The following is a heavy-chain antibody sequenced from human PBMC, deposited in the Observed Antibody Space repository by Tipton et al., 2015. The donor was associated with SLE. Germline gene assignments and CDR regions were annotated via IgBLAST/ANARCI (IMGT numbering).Heavy chain of an antibody. CDR2: IIPIFRTA. CDR3: ARDLTLYGSGTYDAFDI. D-gene: IGHD3-10*01. CDR1: GDTFNSHA. V-gene: IGHV1-69*05. J-gene: IGHJ3*02. Sequence: QSGAEVKKPGSSVKVSCKASGDTFNSHALSWVRQAPGQGLEWMGGIIPIFRTANYAQKFQGRVTITTDESTSTAYMELSSLRSEDTAVYYCARDLTLYGSGTYDAFDIWGQGTKVTVSS.